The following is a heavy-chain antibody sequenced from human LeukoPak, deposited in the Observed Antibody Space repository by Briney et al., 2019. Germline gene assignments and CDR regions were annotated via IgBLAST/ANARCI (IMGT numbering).Heavy chain of an antibody. CDR1: GFTFSSYA. V-gene: IGHV3-23*01. CDR3: AKRFEWELLAFDY. D-gene: IGHD1-26*01. CDR2: ISGSGGST. J-gene: IGHJ4*02. Sequence: GGSLRLSCAASGFTFSSYAMSWVRQAPGKGLEWVSAISGSGGSTYYADPVKGRFTISRDNSKNTLYLQMNSLRAEDTAVYYCAKRFEWELLAFDYWGQGTLVTVSS.